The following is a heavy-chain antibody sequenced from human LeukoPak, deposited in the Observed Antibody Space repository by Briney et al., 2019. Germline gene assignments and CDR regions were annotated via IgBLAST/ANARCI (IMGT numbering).Heavy chain of an antibody. J-gene: IGHJ4*02. CDR2: IKQDGSEK. CDR3: ARGGYSSGWYYFDY. V-gene: IGHV3-7*01. D-gene: IGHD6-19*01. CDR1: GFTSSSYW. Sequence: GGSLRLSCAASGFTSSSYWMSWVRQAPGKGLEWVANIKQDGSEKYYVDSVKGRFTISRDNAKNSLYLQMNSLRAEDTAVYYCARGGYSSGWYYFDYWGQGTLVTVSS.